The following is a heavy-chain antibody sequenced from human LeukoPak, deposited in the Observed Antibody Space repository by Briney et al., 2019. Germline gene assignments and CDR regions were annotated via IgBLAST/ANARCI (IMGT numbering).Heavy chain of an antibody. D-gene: IGHD1-14*01. J-gene: IGHJ4*02. CDR1: GGSVNGYY. CDR2: IKHDGST. V-gene: IGHV4-34*01. CDR3: ARHLLRTSTSFDY. Sequence: PSETLSLTCAAYGGSVNGYYWSWIRQPPGKALEWIGEIKHDGSTKYNSSLKSRVTISIDTSKNQFSLKLSSVTAADTAVYYCARHLLRTSTSFDYWDQGNLVTVSS.